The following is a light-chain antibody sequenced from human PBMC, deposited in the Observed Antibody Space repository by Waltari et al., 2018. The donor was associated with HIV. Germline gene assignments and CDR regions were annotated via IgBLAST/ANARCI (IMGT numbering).Light chain of an antibody. J-gene: IGLJ3*02. CDR1: SSTTGVNY. Sequence: QSALTQPPSTSGTPGQTVTIPCSGSSSTTGVNYFSGYQQLPGTAPKLLTYRNSQRPSGVRDRFSGSKSGTSASLAINDLRSEDEAEYHCAAWDDSLSGWVFGGGTNLTVL. CDR3: AAWDDSLSGWV. V-gene: IGLV1-47*01. CDR2: RNS.